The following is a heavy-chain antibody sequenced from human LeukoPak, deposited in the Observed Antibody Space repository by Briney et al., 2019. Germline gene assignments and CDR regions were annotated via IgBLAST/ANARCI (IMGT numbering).Heavy chain of an antibody. CDR2: IYGGGGST. V-gene: IGHV3-23*01. J-gene: IGHJ6*03. CDR1: GFTFSSYA. CDR3: ARDRRAYNWNDADRVRDYYYMDV. D-gene: IGHD1-1*01. Sequence: GGSLRLSCAASGFTFSSYAMSWVRQAPGKGLEWVSVIYGGGGSTYYADSVKGRFTISRDNSKNTLYLQMNSLRAEDTAVYYCARDRRAYNWNDADRVRDYYYMDVWGKGTTVTVSS.